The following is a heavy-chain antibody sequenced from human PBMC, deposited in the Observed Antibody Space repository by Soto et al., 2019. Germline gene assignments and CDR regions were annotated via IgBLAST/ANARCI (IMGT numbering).Heavy chain of an antibody. CDR3: ARAPQVNDYFDY. CDR2: IYYSGST. V-gene: IGHV4-59*01. J-gene: IGHJ4*02. D-gene: IGHD4-4*01. CDR1: GGSISSYY. Sequence: SETLSLTCTVSGGSISSYYWSWIRQPPGKGLEWIGYIYYSGSTNYNPSLKSRVTISVDTSKNQFSLKLSSVTAADTAVYYCARAPQVNDYFDYWGQGTLVTVSS.